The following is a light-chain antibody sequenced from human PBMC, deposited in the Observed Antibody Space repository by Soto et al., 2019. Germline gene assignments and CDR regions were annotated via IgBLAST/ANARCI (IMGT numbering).Light chain of an antibody. V-gene: IGLV2-14*03. Sequence: QSALTQPASVSGSPGQSITISCTGTSSDIGAYNFVSWYQQPPGKAPKLMLYDVNIRPSGVSTRFSGSKSGNTASLTISGIQAEDEADYYFTPATPCTTMIFRGGNKLTVL. CDR2: DVN. CDR3: TPATPCTTMI. J-gene: IGLJ2*01. CDR1: SSDIGAYNF.